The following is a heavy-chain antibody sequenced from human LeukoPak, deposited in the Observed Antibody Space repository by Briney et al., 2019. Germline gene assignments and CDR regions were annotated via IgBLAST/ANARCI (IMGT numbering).Heavy chain of an antibody. CDR3: TRGLRLGYCSGGSCYYWFDP. Sequence: SETLSLTCAVYGGSFSGYYWSWIRQPPGKGLEWIGEINHSGSTNYNPSLQRRVIISADTSKNQFSLNLRSVIAADTAVYYCTRGLRLGYCSGGSCYYWFDPWGQGTRVTVSS. D-gene: IGHD2-15*01. V-gene: IGHV4-34*01. CDR2: INHSGST. J-gene: IGHJ5*02. CDR1: GGSFSGYY.